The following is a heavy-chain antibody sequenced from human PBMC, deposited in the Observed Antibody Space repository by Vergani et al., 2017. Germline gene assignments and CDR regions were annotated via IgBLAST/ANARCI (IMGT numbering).Heavy chain of an antibody. D-gene: IGHD3-16*02. V-gene: IGHV1-69*01. J-gene: IGHJ3*02. CDR3: AKDRGKHYDYVWGSYRSLNAFDI. Sequence: QVQLVQSGAEVKKPGSSVKVSCKASGGTFSSYAISWVRQAPGQGLEWMGGIIPIFGTANYAQKFQGRVTITADESTSTAYMELSSLRSEDTAVYYCAKDRGKHYDYVWGSYRSLNAFDIWGQGTMVTVSS. CDR2: IIPIFGTA. CDR1: GGTFSSYA.